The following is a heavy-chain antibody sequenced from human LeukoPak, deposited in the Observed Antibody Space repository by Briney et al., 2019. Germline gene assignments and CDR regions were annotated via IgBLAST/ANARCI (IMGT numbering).Heavy chain of an antibody. Sequence: GASVTVSCKASGYTFTGYYMHWVRQAPGQGLEWMGWIIPNSGGTNYAQKFQGRVTMTRDTSISTAYMELSRLRSDDTAVYYCARVKGITMVRGVTLTAFGYYGMDVWGQGTTVTVSS. CDR1: GYTFTGYY. V-gene: IGHV1-2*02. CDR2: IIPNSGGT. J-gene: IGHJ6*02. CDR3: ARVKGITMVRGVTLTAFGYYGMDV. D-gene: IGHD3-10*01.